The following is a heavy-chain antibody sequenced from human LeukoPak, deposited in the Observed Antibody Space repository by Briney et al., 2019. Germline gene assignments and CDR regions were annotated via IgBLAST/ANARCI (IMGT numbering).Heavy chain of an antibody. D-gene: IGHD5-12*01. V-gene: IGHV1-2*02. CDR2: INPKNGAT. CDR3: ARVLSSGSSRGWFDP. Sequence: ASVKVSCKASGYMFTAYYLHWVRQAPGQGLEWMGWINPKNGATNYEEKFQGRLSMSRDTSISTVYMELSRLRFDDTGVYYCARVLSSGSSRGWFDPRGQGTLVTVSS. J-gene: IGHJ5*02. CDR1: GYMFTAYY.